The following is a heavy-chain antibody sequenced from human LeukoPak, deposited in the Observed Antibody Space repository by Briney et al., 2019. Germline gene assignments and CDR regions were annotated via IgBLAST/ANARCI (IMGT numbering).Heavy chain of an antibody. CDR1: GGSISSYY. V-gene: IGHV4-59*12. D-gene: IGHD5-24*01. Sequence: SETLSLTCTVSGGSISSYYWSWIRQPPGKGLEWIGYIYYSGSTNYNPSLKSRVTISVDTSKNQFSLKLRSVTAADTAVYYCARESQEKYYFDYWGQGTLVTVSS. J-gene: IGHJ4*02. CDR3: ARESQEKYYFDY. CDR2: IYYSGST.